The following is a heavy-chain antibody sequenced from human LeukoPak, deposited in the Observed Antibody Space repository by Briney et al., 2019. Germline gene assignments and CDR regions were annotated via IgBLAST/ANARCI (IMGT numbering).Heavy chain of an antibody. D-gene: IGHD6-19*01. CDR1: GFIFNNYA. J-gene: IGHJ4*02. CDR3: AKDNRRHYTSGPNPDSLH. CDR2: ISWSSGTI. Sequence: GRSLRLSCAGSGFIFNNYAMHWVRQPPGKGLEWVSGISWSSGTIDYADSVRGRFTISRDNAKNSLYLQMDSLRVEDTAFYYCAKDNRRHYTSGPNPDSLHWGQGALVTVSS. V-gene: IGHV3-9*01.